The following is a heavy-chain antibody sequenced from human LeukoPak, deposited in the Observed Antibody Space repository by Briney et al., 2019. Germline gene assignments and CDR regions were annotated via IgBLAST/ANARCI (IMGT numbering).Heavy chain of an antibody. J-gene: IGHJ4*02. D-gene: IGHD3-9*01. V-gene: IGHV3-33*06. Sequence: PGRSLRLSCTASGFTFSSYGMHWVRQAPGKGLEWVAVIWYDGSNKYYADSVKGRFTISRDNSKNTLYLQMNSLRAEDTAIYYCAKNYDIWDYWGQGTLVTVSS. CDR1: GFTFSSYG. CDR2: IWYDGSNK. CDR3: AKNYDIWDY.